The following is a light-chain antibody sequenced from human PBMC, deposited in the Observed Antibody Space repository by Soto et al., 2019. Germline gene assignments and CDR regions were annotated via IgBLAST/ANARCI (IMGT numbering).Light chain of an antibody. V-gene: IGKV3-20*01. Sequence: EIVLTQSPGTLSLSPGERATLSCRASQSVSSTYLAWYQQKPGQAPRLLIYGVSSRATGIPDRFSGSGSGTDFSLTMSRLEPEDFAVYYCQRYDISPFPFGQGTKLEIK. J-gene: IGKJ2*01. CDR3: QRYDISPFP. CDR1: QSVSSTY. CDR2: GVS.